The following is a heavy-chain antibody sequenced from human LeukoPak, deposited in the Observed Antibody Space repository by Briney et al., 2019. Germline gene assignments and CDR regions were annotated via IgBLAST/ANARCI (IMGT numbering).Heavy chain of an antibody. CDR3: ARESYGRFDF. Sequence: ASVKVSCKASGYTFTTYGISWVRQAPGQGLECMGWINPYNGNTNYAQKFQGRVTLTTDTSTSTAYMELRSVRSDDSAMYFCARESYGRFDFWGQGTLVTVSS. CDR2: INPYNGNT. V-gene: IGHV1-18*01. CDR1: GYTFTTYG. D-gene: IGHD1-26*01. J-gene: IGHJ4*02.